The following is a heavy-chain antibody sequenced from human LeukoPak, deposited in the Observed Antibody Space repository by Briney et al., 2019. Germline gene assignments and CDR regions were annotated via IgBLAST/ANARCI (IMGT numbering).Heavy chain of an antibody. D-gene: IGHD1-26*01. Sequence: GGSLRLSCAASGFTFSNYAMHWVRQAPGKGLEYGSVISSNGGTTYYANSVKGRFTISRDNSRNTLYLHMGSPRAEDMAVYYCAREVGATDAFDIWGQGTMVTVSS. CDR3: AREVGATDAFDI. CDR1: GFTFSNYA. V-gene: IGHV3-64*01. CDR2: ISSNGGTT. J-gene: IGHJ3*02.